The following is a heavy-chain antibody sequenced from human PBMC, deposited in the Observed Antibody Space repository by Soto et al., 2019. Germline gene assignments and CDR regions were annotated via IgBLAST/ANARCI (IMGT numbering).Heavy chain of an antibody. CDR3: ARGSVEYELARPYFDY. Sequence: GGSLRLSCAASGFTFSSYAMHGVRQAPGKGLEWVAVISYDGSNKYYADSVKGRFTISRDNSKNTLYLQMNSLRSEDTAVYYCARGSVEYELARPYFDYWGQGTLVTVSS. V-gene: IGHV3-30-3*01. CDR1: GFTFSSYA. CDR2: ISYDGSNK. J-gene: IGHJ4*02. D-gene: IGHD6-6*01.